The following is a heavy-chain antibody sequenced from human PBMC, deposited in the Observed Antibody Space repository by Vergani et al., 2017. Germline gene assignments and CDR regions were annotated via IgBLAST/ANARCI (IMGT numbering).Heavy chain of an antibody. J-gene: IGHJ6*02. CDR2: VNQDGSEK. V-gene: IGHV3-7*01. D-gene: IGHD3-10*01. CDR3: VRVALIERGSGNYGINNYHGMDV. CDR1: GFISSSYW. Sequence: EGQLVESGGDWVQRGGSLRLSCAASGFISSSYWMSWVRQAPGKGLEWVANVNQDGSEKYYVDSVRGRFTISRDNAKNSIYLQMNSLRAEDTAVYFCVRVALIERGSGNYGINNYHGMDVWGQGATVIVSS.